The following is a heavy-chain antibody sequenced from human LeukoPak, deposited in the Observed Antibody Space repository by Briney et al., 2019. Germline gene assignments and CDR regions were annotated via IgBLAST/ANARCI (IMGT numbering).Heavy chain of an antibody. V-gene: IGHV4-4*07. CDR3: ARKSYDILTGSNLFDY. CDR1: GGSISSYY. CDR2: IYTSGST. J-gene: IGHJ4*02. D-gene: IGHD3-9*01. Sequence: SETLSLTCTVSGGSISSYYWSWIRQPAGKGLEWIGRIYTSGSTNYNPSLKSRVTISVDTSKNQFSLKLSSVTAADTAVYYCARKSYDILTGSNLFDYWGQGTLVTVSS.